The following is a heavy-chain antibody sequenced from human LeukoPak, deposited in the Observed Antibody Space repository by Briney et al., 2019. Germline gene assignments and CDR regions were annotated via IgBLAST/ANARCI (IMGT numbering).Heavy chain of an antibody. D-gene: IGHD2-21*01. CDR3: ARDWAYCGGDCYSDY. CDR1: GYTFTSYG. V-gene: IGHV1-18*01. J-gene: IGHJ4*02. CDR2: ISAYNGNT. Sequence: GAAVKVSCKASGYTFTSYGISWVRQAPGQGLEWMGWISAYNGNTNYAQKLQGRVTMTTDTSTGTAYMELRSLRSDDTAVYYCARDWAYCGGDCYSDYWGQGTLVTVSS.